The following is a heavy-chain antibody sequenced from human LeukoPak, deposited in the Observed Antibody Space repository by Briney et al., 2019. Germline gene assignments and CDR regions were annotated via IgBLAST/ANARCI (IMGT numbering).Heavy chain of an antibody. Sequence: GASVKVSCKASGYTFTGYYMHWVRQAPGQGLEWMGWINPNSGGTNYAQKFQGWVTMTRDTSISTAYLQWSSLKASDTAMYYCARMGGGSYPATDYWGQGTLVTVSS. V-gene: IGHV1-2*04. CDR2: INPNSGGT. CDR1: GYTFTGYY. CDR3: ARMGGGSYPATDY. D-gene: IGHD1-26*01. J-gene: IGHJ4*02.